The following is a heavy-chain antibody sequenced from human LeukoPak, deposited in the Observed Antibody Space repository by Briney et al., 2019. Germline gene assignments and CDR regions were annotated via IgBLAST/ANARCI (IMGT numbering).Heavy chain of an antibody. CDR2: IIPIFGTA. CDR1: GGTFSSYA. J-gene: IGHJ4*02. CDR3: ARSPAAAGTGPFDY. V-gene: IGHV1-69*13. D-gene: IGHD6-13*01. Sequence: SVKVSCKASGGTFSSYAISWVRQAPGQGLEWMRGIIPIFGTANYAQKFQGRVTITAGESTSTAYMELSSLRSEDTAVYYCARSPAAAGTGPFDYWGQGTLVTVSS.